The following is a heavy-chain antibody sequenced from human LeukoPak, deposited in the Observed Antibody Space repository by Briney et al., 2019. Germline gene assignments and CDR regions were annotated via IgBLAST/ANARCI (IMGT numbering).Heavy chain of an antibody. V-gene: IGHV3-21*01. J-gene: IGHJ4*02. CDR3: ARFLTVAVVPQRVDC. Sequence: GGSLRLSCAASGFNFDSYTMTWVRQAPGKGLEWVSSISSGSGHIYYADSMRGRFTISRDNAKSSLYLQMNSLRAEDTAVYYCARFLTVAVVPQRVDCWGQGTLVTVSS. CDR1: GFNFDSYT. D-gene: IGHD6-19*01. CDR2: ISSGSGHI.